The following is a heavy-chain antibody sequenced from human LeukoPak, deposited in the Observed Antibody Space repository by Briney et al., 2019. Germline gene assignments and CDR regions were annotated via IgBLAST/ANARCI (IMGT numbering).Heavy chain of an antibody. J-gene: IGHJ4*02. CDR3: TTDRTVGLLWFGESSIGY. D-gene: IGHD3-10*01. V-gene: IGHV3-30-3*01. CDR2: DGSNK. Sequence: DGSNKYYADSVKGRFTISRDNSKNTLYLQLNSLRAEDTAVYYCTTDRTVGLLWFGESSIGYWGQGTLVTVSS.